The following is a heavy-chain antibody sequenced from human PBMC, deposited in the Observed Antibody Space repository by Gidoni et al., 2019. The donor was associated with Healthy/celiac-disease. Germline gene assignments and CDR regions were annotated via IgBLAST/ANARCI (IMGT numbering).Heavy chain of an antibody. CDR2: INTNTGNP. D-gene: IGHD3-9*01. J-gene: IGHJ6*02. CDR1: GYTFTSYA. CDR3: ACHRYYDILTGFPPYYYGMDV. V-gene: IGHV7-4-1*02. Sequence: QVQLVQSGSELKKPGASVKVSCKASGYTFTSYAMNWVRQAPGQGLEWMGWINTNTGNPTYAQGFTGRFVFSLDTSVSTAYLQISSLKAEDTAEYYCACHRYYDILTGFPPYYYGMDVWGQGTTVTVSS.